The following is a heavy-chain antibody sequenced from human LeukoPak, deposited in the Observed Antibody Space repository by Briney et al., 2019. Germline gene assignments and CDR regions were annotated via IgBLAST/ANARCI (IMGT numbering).Heavy chain of an antibody. CDR1: GYTFTSYG. Sequence: ASVKVSCKASGYTFTSYGISWVRQAPGQGLEWMGWISAYNGNTNYAQKFQGRVTITADESTSTAYMELSSLRSEDTAVYYCARDATYSNYERYGMDVWGQGTTVTVSS. CDR3: ARDATYSNYERYGMDV. V-gene: IGHV1-18*01. D-gene: IGHD4-11*01. J-gene: IGHJ6*02. CDR2: ISAYNGNT.